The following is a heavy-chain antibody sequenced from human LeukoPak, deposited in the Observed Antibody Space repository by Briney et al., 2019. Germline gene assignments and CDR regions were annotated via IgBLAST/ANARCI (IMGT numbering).Heavy chain of an antibody. CDR2: INHSGST. J-gene: IGHJ4*02. CDR3: ARVPRFYSSGWQFSGYYFDY. V-gene: IGHV4-34*01. Sequence: SETLSLTCAVYGGSFSGYYWSWIRQPPGKGLEWIGEINHSGSTNYNPSLKSRVTISVDTSKNQFSLKLSSVTAADTAVYYCARVPRFYSSGWQFSGYYFDYWGQGTLVTVSS. CDR1: GGSFSGYY. D-gene: IGHD6-19*01.